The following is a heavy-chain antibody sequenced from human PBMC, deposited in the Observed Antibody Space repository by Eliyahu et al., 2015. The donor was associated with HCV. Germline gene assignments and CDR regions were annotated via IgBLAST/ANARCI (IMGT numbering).Heavy chain of an antibody. V-gene: IGHV3-23*01. CDR2: ISNSDNT. CDR3: ARGTKWQQLIGNEYFQH. CDR1: GFTFWNYA. Sequence: EVQLLESGGGLVQPGGSLRLSCAASGFTFWNYAMSWVRQAPGKGLEWVSAISNSDNTYYADSVKGRFTISRDNSKNTLYLQMNGLRAEDTALYYCARGTKWQQLIGNEYFQHWGQGMLVTVSS. J-gene: IGHJ1*01. D-gene: IGHD6-13*01.